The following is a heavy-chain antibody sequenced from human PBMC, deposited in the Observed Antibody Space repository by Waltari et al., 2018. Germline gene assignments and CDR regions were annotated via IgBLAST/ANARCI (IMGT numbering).Heavy chain of an antibody. CDR3: ARDGTMVRGVIPLYYYYGMDV. Sequence: QVQLLQSGAEVKKPGSSVKVSCKASGGTFSSYAISWVRQAPGQGLEWMGGIIPIFGTANYAQKFQGRVTITADESTSTAYMELSSLRSEDTAVYYCARDGTMVRGVIPLYYYYGMDVWGQGTTVTVSS. D-gene: IGHD3-10*01. CDR1: GGTFSSYA. V-gene: IGHV1-69*01. CDR2: IIPIFGTA. J-gene: IGHJ6*02.